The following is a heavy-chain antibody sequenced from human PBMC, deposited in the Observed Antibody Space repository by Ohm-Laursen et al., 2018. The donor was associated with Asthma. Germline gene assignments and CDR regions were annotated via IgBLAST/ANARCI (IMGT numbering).Heavy chain of an antibody. V-gene: IGHV3-30-3*01. Sequence: SLRRSCAAPGFTFRSYAMHWVRQAPGKGLEWVAVGGSYYDGGLKYYADSVNGRFTVSRDDSKNTLYLQMNSLRPDDTAVYYCARDVMEWYLPAFDFWGQGTLVTVSS. J-gene: IGHJ4*02. D-gene: IGHD3-3*01. CDR3: ARDVMEWYLPAFDF. CDR1: GFTFRSYA. CDR2: GGSYYDGGLK.